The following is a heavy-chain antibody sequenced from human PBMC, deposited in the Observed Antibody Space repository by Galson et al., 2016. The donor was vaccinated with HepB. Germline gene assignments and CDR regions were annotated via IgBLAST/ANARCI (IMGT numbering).Heavy chain of an antibody. J-gene: IGHJ3*02. Sequence: SLRLSCAASGFTFSHSGMHWVRQAPGKGLEWVAIVSYDGSNKYYADSVRGRFTISRDNSKNTLYLQMNSLRAEDTAVYSCAKDRSGSRYTFDIWGQGTMVTVSS. CDR2: VSYDGSNK. V-gene: IGHV3-30*18. D-gene: IGHD2-2*02. CDR1: GFTFSHSG. CDR3: AKDRSGSRYTFDI.